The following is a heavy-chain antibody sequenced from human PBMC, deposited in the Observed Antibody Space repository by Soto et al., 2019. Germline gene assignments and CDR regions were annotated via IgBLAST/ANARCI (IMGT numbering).Heavy chain of an antibody. D-gene: IGHD6-6*01. CDR1: GGSFSGYY. V-gene: IGHV4-34*01. CDR2: INHSGST. Sequence: SETLSLTCAVYGGSFSGYYWSWIRQPPGKGLEWIGEINHSGSTNYNPSLKSRVTISVDTSKNQFSLKLSSVTAADTAVYYCARVGAARPLDYWGKGTLVTSPQ. J-gene: IGHJ4*02. CDR3: ARVGAARPLDY.